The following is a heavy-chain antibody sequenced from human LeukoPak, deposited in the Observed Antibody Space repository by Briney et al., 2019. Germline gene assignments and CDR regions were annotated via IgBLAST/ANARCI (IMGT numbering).Heavy chain of an antibody. CDR1: GGSISSGGYS. CDR2: IYYSGST. Sequence: SSETLSLTCTVSGGSISSGGYSWSWIRQHPGKGLEWIGYIYYSGSTYYNPSLKSRVTISVDTSKNQFSLKLSSVTAADTAVYYCARDGGYSYGLYYYYYGMDVWGQGTTVTVSS. CDR3: ARDGGYSYGLYYYYYGMDV. D-gene: IGHD5-18*01. J-gene: IGHJ6*02. V-gene: IGHV4-31*03.